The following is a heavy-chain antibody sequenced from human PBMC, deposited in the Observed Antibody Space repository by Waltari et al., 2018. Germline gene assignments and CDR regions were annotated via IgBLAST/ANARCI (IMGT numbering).Heavy chain of an antibody. CDR3: ARWNSPGRYFGD. D-gene: IGHD1-1*01. Sequence: QVPLQESGPGLVKPSETLSLTCSVSGGSINNYFWNWIRQTPGKGLQWIGYIRHTGITNSSPALRIRVTMAVYTSKSQVSLRLTSVSATDTAVYFCARWNSPGRYFGDWGQGTPVTVSS. J-gene: IGHJ4*02. CDR1: GGSINNYF. V-gene: IGHV4-59*12. CDR2: IRHTGIT.